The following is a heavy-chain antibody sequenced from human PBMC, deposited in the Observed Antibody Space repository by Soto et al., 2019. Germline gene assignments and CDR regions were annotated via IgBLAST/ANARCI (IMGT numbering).Heavy chain of an antibody. CDR2: ISYDGSNK. V-gene: IGHV3-30*03. D-gene: IGHD1-1*01. CDR3: AREWNPLNWFDP. J-gene: IGHJ5*02. CDR1: GFTFSSYS. Sequence: GSLRLSCAASGFTFSSYSMNWVRQAPGKGLEWVALISYDGSNKYYADSVKGRFTISRDNSKNTLYLQMNSLRDEDTAVYYCAREWNPLNWFDPWGQGTLVTVSS.